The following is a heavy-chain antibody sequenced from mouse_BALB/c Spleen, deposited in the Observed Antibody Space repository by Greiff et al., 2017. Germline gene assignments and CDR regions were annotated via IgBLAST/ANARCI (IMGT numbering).Heavy chain of an antibody. CDR3: ARFGQADAMDY. CDR2: ISSGSSTI. CDR1: GFPFSSFG. Sequence: EVQVVESGGGLVQPGGSRKLSCAASGFPFSSFGMHWVRQAPEKGLEWVAYISSGSSTIYYADTVKGRFTISRDNPKNTLFLQMTSLRSEDTAMYYCARFGQADAMDYWGQGTSVTVSS. V-gene: IGHV5-17*02. J-gene: IGHJ4*01. D-gene: IGHD3-2*02.